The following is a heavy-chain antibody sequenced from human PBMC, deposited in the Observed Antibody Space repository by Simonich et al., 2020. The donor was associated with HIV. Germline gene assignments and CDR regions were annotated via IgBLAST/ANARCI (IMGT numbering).Heavy chain of an antibody. CDR1: GGSFSGYY. CDR2: INHSGST. Sequence: QVQLQQWGAGLLKPSETLSLTCAVYGGSFSGYYWSWIRQPPGKGLEWIGEINHSGSTHYNTSRKSRGTISVDTAKNQFSLKLSSVTAADTAVYYCARRTGYDLDYWGQGTLVTVSS. V-gene: IGHV4-34*01. D-gene: IGHD5-12*01. J-gene: IGHJ4*02. CDR3: ARRTGYDLDY.